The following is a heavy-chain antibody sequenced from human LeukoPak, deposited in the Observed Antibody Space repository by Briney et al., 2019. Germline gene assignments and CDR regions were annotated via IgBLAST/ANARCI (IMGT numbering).Heavy chain of an antibody. CDR1: GFTFTSYA. CDR2: IDGSGGNT. J-gene: IGHJ4*02. V-gene: IGHV3-23*01. D-gene: IGHD5-24*01. CDR3: ARQDGYNYYY. Sequence: QAGGSLRLSCTASGFTFTSYAMSWVRQAPGKGLEWVSSIDGSGGNTYYADSVKGRFTISRDNSKNTLYLQMNSLRAEDTAVYYCARQDGYNYYYWGQGTLVTVSS.